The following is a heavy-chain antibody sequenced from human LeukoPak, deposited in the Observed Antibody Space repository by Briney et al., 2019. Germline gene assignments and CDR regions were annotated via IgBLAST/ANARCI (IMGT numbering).Heavy chain of an antibody. CDR1: GYTFTGYY. J-gene: IGHJ4*02. CDR3: ARARRDYGRSFDY. D-gene: IGHD4-17*01. CDR2: INPNSGTT. V-gene: IGHV1-2*02. Sequence: ASVKVSCKASGYTFTGYYMHWVRQAPGQGLEWMGWINPNSGTTNYAQKFQGRVTMTRDTSISTAYMELSRLRSDDTAVYYCARARRDYGRSFDYWGQGTLVTVSS.